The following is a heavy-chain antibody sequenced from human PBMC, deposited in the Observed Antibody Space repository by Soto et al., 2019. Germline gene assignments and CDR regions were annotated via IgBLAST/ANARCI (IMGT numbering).Heavy chain of an antibody. CDR3: ARDPYDFWSGYYEWFDP. CDR1: GYTFTSYA. CDR2: INAGNGNT. V-gene: IGHV1-3*01. D-gene: IGHD3-3*01. Sequence: QVQLVQSGAEVKKPGASVKVSCKASGYTFTSYAMHWVRQAPGQRLEWMGWINAGNGNTKYSQKFQGRVTITRDTSASTAYMELSSLRSDDTAVYYCARDPYDFWSGYYEWFDPWGQGTLVTVSS. J-gene: IGHJ5*02.